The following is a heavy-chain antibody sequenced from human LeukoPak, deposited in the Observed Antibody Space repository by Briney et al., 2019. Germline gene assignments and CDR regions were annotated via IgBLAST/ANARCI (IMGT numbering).Heavy chain of an antibody. Sequence: SETLSLTCTVSGGSISSSSYYWGWIRQPPGKGLEWIGSIYYSGSTYYNPSFKSRVTISVDTSKNQFSLKLSSVTAADTAVYYCARLIDFWSGYGPNWFDPWGQGTLVTVSS. D-gene: IGHD3-3*01. CDR3: ARLIDFWSGYGPNWFDP. CDR1: GGSISSSSYY. V-gene: IGHV4-39*07. J-gene: IGHJ5*02. CDR2: IYYSGST.